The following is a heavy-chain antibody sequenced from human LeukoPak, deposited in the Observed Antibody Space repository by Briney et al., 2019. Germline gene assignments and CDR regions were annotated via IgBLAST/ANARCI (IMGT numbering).Heavy chain of an antibody. Sequence: GGSLRLSCAASGFTFSSYSMNWVRQAPGKGLEWVSSISSSSSYIYYADSVKGRFTISRDNAKNSLYLQMNSLRAEDTAVYYCARGEYDSSGYYYFDYWGQGTLVTVSS. V-gene: IGHV3-21*01. J-gene: IGHJ4*02. CDR2: ISSSSSYI. D-gene: IGHD3-22*01. CDR3: ARGEYDSSGYYYFDY. CDR1: GFTFSSYS.